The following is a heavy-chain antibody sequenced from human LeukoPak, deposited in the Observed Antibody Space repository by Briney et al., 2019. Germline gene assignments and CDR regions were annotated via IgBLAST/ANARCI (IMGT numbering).Heavy chain of an antibody. D-gene: IGHD3-10*01. Sequence: SETLSLTCAVYGGSFSGYYWSWIRQPPGKGLEWIGEINHSGSTNYNPSLKSRVTISVDTSKSQFSLKLSSVTAADTAVYYCARGSARITMVRGVTAFDYWGQGTLVTVSS. CDR3: ARGSARITMVRGVTAFDY. V-gene: IGHV4-34*01. J-gene: IGHJ4*02. CDR1: GGSFSGYY. CDR2: INHSGST.